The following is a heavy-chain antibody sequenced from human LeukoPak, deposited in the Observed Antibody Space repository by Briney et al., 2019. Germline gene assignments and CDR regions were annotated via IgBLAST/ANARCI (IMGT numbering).Heavy chain of an antibody. V-gene: IGHV1-69*05. CDR2: IIPIFGTA. CDR3: ARAAGGTPFDP. D-gene: IGHD1-26*01. Sequence: ASVKVSCEASGGTFSSYAISWVRQAPGQGLEWMGRIIPIFGTANYAQKFQGRVTITTDESTSTAYMELSSLRSEDTAVYYCARAAGGTPFDPWGQGTLVTVSS. CDR1: GGTFSSYA. J-gene: IGHJ5*02.